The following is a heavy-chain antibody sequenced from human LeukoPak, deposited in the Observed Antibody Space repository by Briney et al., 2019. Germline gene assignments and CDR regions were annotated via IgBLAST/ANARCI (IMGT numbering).Heavy chain of an antibody. J-gene: IGHJ4*02. V-gene: IGHV1-2*04. CDR1: GYTFTGYY. Sequence: GASVKVSCKASGYTFTGYYMHWVRQAPGQGLEWMGWINPNSGGTNYAQKFQGWVTMTRDTSISTAYMELSRLRSDDTAVYYCALNRRGIAAAGTDGEYYFDYWGQGTLVTVSS. D-gene: IGHD6-13*01. CDR3: ALNRRGIAAAGTDGEYYFDY. CDR2: INPNSGGT.